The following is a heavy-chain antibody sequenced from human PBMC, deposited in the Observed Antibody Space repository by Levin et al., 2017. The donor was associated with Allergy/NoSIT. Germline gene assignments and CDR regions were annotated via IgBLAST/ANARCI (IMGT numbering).Heavy chain of an antibody. V-gene: IGHV4-34*01. D-gene: IGHD3-16*01. Sequence: SETLSLTCGVSGASFSGYYWTWVRQSPGKGLEWIGEIHHSGRINYNPSLESRLSISSDTSKNQFSLKLTSVTAADSAIYYCARGENLISFGGSSDQYFYGLDVWGQGTTVAVSS. CDR1: GASFSGYY. CDR2: IHHSGRI. J-gene: IGHJ6*02. CDR3: ARGENLISFGGSSDQYFYGLDV.